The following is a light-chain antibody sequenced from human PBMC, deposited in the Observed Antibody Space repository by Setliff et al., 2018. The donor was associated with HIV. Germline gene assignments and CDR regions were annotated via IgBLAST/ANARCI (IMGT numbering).Light chain of an antibody. CDR2: EVS. CDR3: SSYTTSSTLPYV. CDR1: SSDVGRYNY. V-gene: IGLV2-14*01. J-gene: IGLJ1*01. Sequence: QSVLAQPASVSGSPGQSITISCTGTSSDVGRYNYVSWYQQHPGKAPKLMIYEVSNRPSGVSNRFSGSKSGNTASLTISGLQTGDEADYYCSSYTTSSTLPYVFGTGTKVTVL.